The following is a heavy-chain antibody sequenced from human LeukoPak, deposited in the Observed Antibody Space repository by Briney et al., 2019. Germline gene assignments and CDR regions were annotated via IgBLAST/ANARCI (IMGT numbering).Heavy chain of an antibody. CDR3: AKHIMTGTWSFDS. V-gene: IGHV3-23*01. Sequence: PGGSLRLSCAASGFTFSNYGMSWVRRAPEKGLEWVSTISGGGYSTYYADSVKGRFTISRDNSKNTLYLQMNSLRAEDTAVYYCAKHIMTGTWSFDSWGQGTLVTVSS. CDR2: ISGGGYST. D-gene: IGHD3-9*01. J-gene: IGHJ4*02. CDR1: GFTFSNYG.